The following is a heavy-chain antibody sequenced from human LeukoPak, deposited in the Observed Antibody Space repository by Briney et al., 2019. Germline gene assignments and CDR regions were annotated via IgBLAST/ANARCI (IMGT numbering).Heavy chain of an antibody. CDR2: IYYSGST. CDR3: ARGRSGWYLY. D-gene: IGHD6-19*01. J-gene: IGHJ4*02. V-gene: IGHV4-39*01. CDR1: GGSISSSSYY. Sequence: SATLSLTFTVSGGSISSSSYYWGWIRQPPGKGLEWIGSIYYSGSTYYNPSLKSRVTISVDTSKNQFSLKLSSVTAADTAVYYCARGRSGWYLYWGQGTLVTVSS.